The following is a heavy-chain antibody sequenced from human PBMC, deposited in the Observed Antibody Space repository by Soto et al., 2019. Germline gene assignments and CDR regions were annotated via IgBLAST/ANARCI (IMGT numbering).Heavy chain of an antibody. D-gene: IGHD3-22*01. V-gene: IGHV3-30-3*01. Sequence: PGGSLRLSCAASGFTFSSYAVNWVRQAPGKGLEWVALISYDGSDKDYADSVKGRFTISRDNSRNTLFLQMNSLRAEDTAVYYCARDYYKYYDSSGYYRSPAYWGQGTLVTVSS. CDR2: ISYDGSDK. J-gene: IGHJ4*02. CDR3: ARDYYKYYDSSGYYRSPAY. CDR1: GFTFSSYA.